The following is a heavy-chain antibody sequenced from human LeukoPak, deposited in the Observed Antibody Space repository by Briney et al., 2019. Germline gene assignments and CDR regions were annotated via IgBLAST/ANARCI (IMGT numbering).Heavy chain of an antibody. Sequence: GGSLRLSCAASGFTFSSYWMHWVRQAPGKGLVWVSRINSDGSSTNYADSVKGRFTISRDNSKNTLYLQMNSLRAEDTAVYYCARDYGQLVLYYYYYMDVWGKGTTVTVSS. CDR3: ARDYGQLVLYYYYYMDV. CDR2: INSDGSST. D-gene: IGHD6-6*01. CDR1: GFTFSSYW. V-gene: IGHV3-74*01. J-gene: IGHJ6*03.